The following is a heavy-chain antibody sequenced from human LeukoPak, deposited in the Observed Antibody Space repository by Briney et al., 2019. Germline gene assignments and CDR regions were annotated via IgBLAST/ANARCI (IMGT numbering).Heavy chain of an antibody. CDR2: FDPEDGET. J-gene: IGHJ5*02. CDR3: ATVGYGNWFDP. Sequence: EASVKVSCKVSGYTLTELSLHWVRQAPGKGLEWMGGFDPEDGETIYAQKFQGRVTMTEDTSTDTAYMELSSLRSEDTAVYYCATVGYGNWFDPWGQGTLVTVSS. V-gene: IGHV1-24*01. D-gene: IGHD5-18*01. CDR1: GYTLTELS.